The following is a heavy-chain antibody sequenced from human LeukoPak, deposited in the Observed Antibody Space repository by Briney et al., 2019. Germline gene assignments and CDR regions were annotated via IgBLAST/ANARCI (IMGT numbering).Heavy chain of an antibody. CDR1: GYRFTTYW. Sequence: GESLKISCRGSGYRFTTYWIGWVRPMPGKGVEGMGIIYPGDSDTRYSPSFQGQVTISADKSISTAYLQWTSLKASDTAMYYCARSLGATIYAFDIWGQGTMVTVSS. D-gene: IGHD1-26*01. V-gene: IGHV5-51*01. J-gene: IGHJ3*02. CDR3: ARSLGATIYAFDI. CDR2: IYPGDSDT.